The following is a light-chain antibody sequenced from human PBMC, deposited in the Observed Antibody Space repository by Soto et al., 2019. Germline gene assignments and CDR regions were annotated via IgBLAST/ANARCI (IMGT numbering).Light chain of an antibody. CDR1: QSISSW. J-gene: IGKJ1*01. Sequence: DIQMTQSQSAVSASVGDTVTITCRASQSISSWLVWYQQKPGKAPKLLIYKASSLESGVPSRFSGSGSGTEFTLTISSLQPDDFATYYCQQYNSYSKTFGQGTKVDIK. CDR2: KAS. V-gene: IGKV1-5*03. CDR3: QQYNSYSKT.